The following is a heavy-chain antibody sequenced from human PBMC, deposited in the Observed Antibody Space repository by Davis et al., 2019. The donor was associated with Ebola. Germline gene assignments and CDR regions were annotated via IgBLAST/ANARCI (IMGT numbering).Heavy chain of an antibody. J-gene: IGHJ5*02. CDR1: GGSVSSGSYY. CDR2: IYYSGST. CDR3: ARGKQWLVPIGWFDP. D-gene: IGHD6-19*01. V-gene: IGHV4-61*01. Sequence: PSETLSLTCTVSGGSVSSGSYYWSWIRQPPGKGLEWIGYIYYSGSTNYNPSLKSRVTISVDTSKNQFSLKLSSVTAADTAVYYCARGKQWLVPIGWFDPWGQGTLVTVSS.